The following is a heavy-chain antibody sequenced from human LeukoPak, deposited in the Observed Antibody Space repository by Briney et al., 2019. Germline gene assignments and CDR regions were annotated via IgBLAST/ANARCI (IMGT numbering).Heavy chain of an antibody. CDR3: ARGTKQQLAP. Sequence: SETLSLTCTVSGVSISSISYYWSWIRQPPGKGLEWIGEINHSGSTNYNPSLKSRVTISVDTSKNQFSLKLSSVTAADTAVYYCARGTKQQLAPWGQGTLVTVSS. CDR2: INHSGST. J-gene: IGHJ5*02. V-gene: IGHV4-39*07. D-gene: IGHD6-13*01. CDR1: GVSISSISYY.